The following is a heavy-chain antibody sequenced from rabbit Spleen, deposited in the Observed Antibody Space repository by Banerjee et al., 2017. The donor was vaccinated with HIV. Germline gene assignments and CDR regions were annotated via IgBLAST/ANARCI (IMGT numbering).Heavy chain of an antibody. J-gene: IGHJ6*01. CDR2: LTEPIFGTT. CDR1: GFSFSSIYW. CDR3: ARDLVAVIGWNFSL. V-gene: IGHV1S45*01. Sequence: QQQLEESGGDLVKPEGSLTLTCTASGFSFSSIYWACWVRQAPGKGLEWIGLTEPIFGTTYYANWVNGRFTISSHNAQNTLYLQLKSLTAADTATYFCARDLVAVIGWNFSLWGPGTLVTVS. D-gene: IGHD1-1*01.